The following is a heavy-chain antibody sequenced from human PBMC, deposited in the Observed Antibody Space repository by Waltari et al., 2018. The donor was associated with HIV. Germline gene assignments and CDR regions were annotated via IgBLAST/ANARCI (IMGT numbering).Heavy chain of an antibody. Sequence: QLQLQESGPGLVKPSETLSLTCTVSGGSVSSSSYFWGWIRQPPGKGLEWVGRIYYSGGPYCDPAVKSRVTISVGTSKNRFSRKVTSVTAADTAVYYCARHALRVGAAYWNFDLWGRGTLVTVSS. CDR2: IYYSGGP. D-gene: IGHD1-26*01. CDR3: ARHALRVGAAYWNFDL. J-gene: IGHJ2*01. CDR1: GGSVSSSSYF. V-gene: IGHV4-39*01.